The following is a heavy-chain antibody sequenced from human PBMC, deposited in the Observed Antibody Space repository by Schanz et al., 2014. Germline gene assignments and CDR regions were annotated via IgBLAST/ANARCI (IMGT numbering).Heavy chain of an antibody. Sequence: QVQLVESGGGVVQPGRSLRLSCAASGFTFSSYALHWVRQAPGKGLEWVAFVPFDGSQKFYADSVKGRFTISGDSSKYTVYLQMNSLRADDTAVYYCAKGPYYYYYMDVWGNGTTVTVSS. CDR3: AKGPYYYYYMDV. V-gene: IGHV3-30*04. J-gene: IGHJ6*03. CDR1: GFTFSSYA. CDR2: VPFDGSQK.